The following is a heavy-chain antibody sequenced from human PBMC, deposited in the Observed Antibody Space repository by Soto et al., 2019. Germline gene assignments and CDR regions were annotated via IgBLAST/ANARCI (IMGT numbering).Heavy chain of an antibody. CDR2: IIPIFGTA. J-gene: IGHJ5*02. D-gene: IGHD2-15*01. CDR3: ARDCSGGSCYWQYNWFDP. CDR1: GGTFSSYA. Sequence: QVKLVQSGAEVKKPGSSVKVSCKASGGTFSSYAISWVRQAPGQGLEWMGGIIPIFGTANYAQKFQGRVTITAAESTSTAYMELRSLRSEDTAVYYCARDCSGGSCYWQYNWFDPWGQGTLVTVSS. V-gene: IGHV1-69*01.